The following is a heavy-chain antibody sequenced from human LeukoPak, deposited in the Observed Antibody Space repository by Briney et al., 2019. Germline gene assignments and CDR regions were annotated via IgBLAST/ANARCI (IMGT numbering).Heavy chain of an antibody. CDR3: ARHWSGSGDYYPFDY. J-gene: IGHJ4*02. V-gene: IGHV4-59*08. CDR2: IYYSGST. CDR1: GGSISNYY. D-gene: IGHD3-10*01. Sequence: TSETLSLTCTVSGGSISNYYWSWTRQPPGKGLEWIGYIYYSGSTNYNPSLGSRVTISVDTSKNQVSLKLSFVTAADTAVYYCARHWSGSGDYYPFDYWGQGTLVTVSS.